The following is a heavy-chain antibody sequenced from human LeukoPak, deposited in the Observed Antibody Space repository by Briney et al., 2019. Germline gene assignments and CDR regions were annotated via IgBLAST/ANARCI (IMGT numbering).Heavy chain of an antibody. CDR2: IIPIFGTA. CDR1: GGTFSSYA. J-gene: IGHJ4*02. CDR3: ARGTRGVPAAITPFDY. V-gene: IGHV1-69*05. D-gene: IGHD2-2*02. Sequence: GASVKVSCKASGGTFSSYAISWVRQAPGQGLEWMGGIIPIFGTANYAQKFQGRVTITTDESTSTAYMELSSLRSEDTAVYYCARGTRGVPAAITPFDYWGQGTLVTVSS.